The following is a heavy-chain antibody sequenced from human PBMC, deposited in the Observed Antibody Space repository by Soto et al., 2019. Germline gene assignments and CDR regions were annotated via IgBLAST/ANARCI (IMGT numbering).Heavy chain of an antibody. CDR2: IIPILGTA. CDR1: GGTFSSYA. D-gene: IGHD2-21*01. V-gene: IGHV1-69*01. J-gene: IGHJ6*02. CDR3: ARNGPVLCYCGMDV. Sequence: QVQLVQSGAEVKKPGSSVKVSCKASGGTFSSYAISWVRQAPGQGLEGMGGIIPILGTANYAQKFQGRVTITADESTSTAYMELSSLRSEDTAVYYCARNGPVLCYCGMDVWGQGTTVTVSS.